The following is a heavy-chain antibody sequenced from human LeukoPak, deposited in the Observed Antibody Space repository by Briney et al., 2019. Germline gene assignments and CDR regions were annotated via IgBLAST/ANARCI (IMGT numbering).Heavy chain of an antibody. CDR1: GFTFSSYA. CDR2: ISNSGSTT. V-gene: IGHV3-23*01. CDR3: AKQGSSWSRFDY. J-gene: IGHJ4*02. Sequence: PGGSLRLSCAASGFTFSSYAMSWVRQAPGKGLEWVSTISNSGSTTYYADSMKGRFTISRDNSKNTLYLQMNSLRAEDTAVYYCAKQGSSWSRFDYWGQGTLVTVSS. D-gene: IGHD6-13*01.